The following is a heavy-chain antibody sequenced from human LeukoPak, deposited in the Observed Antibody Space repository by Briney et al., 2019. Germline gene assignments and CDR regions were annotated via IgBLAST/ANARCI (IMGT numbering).Heavy chain of an antibody. CDR3: AGWYDSNGYA. J-gene: IGHJ5*02. D-gene: IGHD3-22*01. V-gene: IGHV3-23*01. CDR1: GLSFSTYP. Sequence: PGGSLRLSCAASGLSFSTYPMGWVRQAPGKGLDWVSAISDSGDNKQYADSVKGRFTISRDNSKNTLYLQMNNLRVEDTAVYYCAGWYDSNGYAWGQGTLVTVSS. CDR2: ISDSGDNK.